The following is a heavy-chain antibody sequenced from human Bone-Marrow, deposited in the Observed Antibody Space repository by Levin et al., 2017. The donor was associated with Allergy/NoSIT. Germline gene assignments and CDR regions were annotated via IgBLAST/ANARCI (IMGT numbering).Heavy chain of an antibody. Sequence: SETLSLTCTVSGASVISYYWSWIRQSPGKGLEWIGYIDNNGRTDYNPSLKSRVTLSIDTSKDQFSLNLTSVTAADTAVYYCARDKLSRGPYGMDVWGQGTTVTVSS. V-gene: IGHV4-59*02. CDR2: IDNNGRT. J-gene: IGHJ6*02. CDR3: ARDKLSRGPYGMDV. D-gene: IGHD2/OR15-2a*01. CDR1: GASVISYY.